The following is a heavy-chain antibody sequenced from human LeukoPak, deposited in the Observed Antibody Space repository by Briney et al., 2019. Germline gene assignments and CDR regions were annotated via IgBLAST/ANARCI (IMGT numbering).Heavy chain of an antibody. D-gene: IGHD6-13*01. CDR2: IYYSGST. V-gene: IGHV4-39*01. CDR3: ATAGYSSSWYQVDP. Sequence: SETLSLTCTASGGSISSSSYYWGWIRQPPGKGLEWIGSIYYSGSTYYNPSLKSRVTISVDTSKNQFSLKLSSVTAADTAVYYCATAGYSSSWYQVDPWGQGTLVTVSS. J-gene: IGHJ5*02. CDR1: GGSISSSSYY.